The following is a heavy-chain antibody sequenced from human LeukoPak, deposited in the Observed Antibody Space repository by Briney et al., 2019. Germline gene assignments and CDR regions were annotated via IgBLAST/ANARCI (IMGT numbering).Heavy chain of an antibody. V-gene: IGHV4-59*08. CDR1: GGSISSYY. CDR3: ARHSSSIAARWNWFDP. CDR2: IYYSGST. Sequence: PSGTLSLTCTVSGGSISSYYWSWIRQPPGKGLEWIGYIYYSGSTNYNPSLKSRVTISVDTSKNQFSLKLSSVTAADTAVYYCARHSSSIAARWNWFDPWGQGTLVTVSS. J-gene: IGHJ5*02. D-gene: IGHD6-6*01.